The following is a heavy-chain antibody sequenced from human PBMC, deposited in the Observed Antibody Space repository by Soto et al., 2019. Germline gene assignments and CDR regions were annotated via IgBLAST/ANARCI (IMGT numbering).Heavy chain of an antibody. CDR1: GYTFTSYD. J-gene: IGHJ6*02. V-gene: IGHV1-8*01. CDR2: MNPNSGNT. D-gene: IGHD3-3*01. Sequence: GASVKVSCKASGYTFTSYDINWVRQATGQGLEWMGWMNPNSGNTGYAQKFQGRVTMTRNTSISTAYMELSSLRSEDTAVYYCARGCDFWSGYSYGMDVWGQGTTVTVSS. CDR3: ARGCDFWSGYSYGMDV.